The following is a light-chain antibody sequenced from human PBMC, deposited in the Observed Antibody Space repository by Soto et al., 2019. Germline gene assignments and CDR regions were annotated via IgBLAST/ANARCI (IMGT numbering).Light chain of an antibody. V-gene: IGKV3D-15*02. CDR1: QSVNSD. CDR2: GAS. Sequence: EIVMKQSPATLSVYPGERATLSRRASQSVNSDLAWYQQKPGQAPRLLIYGASTRATGIPARFRGSGSGTDFTLTISRLEPEDFAVYYCQQYGNSPITFGQGTLLEI. J-gene: IGKJ5*01. CDR3: QQYGNSPIT.